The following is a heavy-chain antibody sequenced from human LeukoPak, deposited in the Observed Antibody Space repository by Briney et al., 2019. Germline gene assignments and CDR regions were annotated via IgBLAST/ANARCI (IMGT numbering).Heavy chain of an antibody. D-gene: IGHD3-10*01. V-gene: IGHV3-23*01. J-gene: IGHJ4*02. CDR1: RFTFSSYA. CDR3: AKDRFSERAPSDY. CDR2: ISGSGGST. Sequence: PGGSLRLSCAASRFTFSSYAMSWVRQAPGKGLEWVSAISGSGGSTYYADSVKGRFTISRDNSKNTLYLQMNSLRAEDTAVYYCAKDRFSERAPSDYWGQGTLVTVSS.